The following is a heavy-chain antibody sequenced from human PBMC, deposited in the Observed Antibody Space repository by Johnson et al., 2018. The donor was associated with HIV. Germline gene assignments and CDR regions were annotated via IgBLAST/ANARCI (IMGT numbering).Heavy chain of an antibody. V-gene: IGHV3-33*08. D-gene: IGHD3-10*01. CDR3: ARDWFMVQGADAFDI. J-gene: IGHJ3*02. CDR1: GFTFSNYG. CDR2: ISFAGVKK. Sequence: SGFTFSNYGMAWVRQAPGKGLEWVTVISFAGVKKYYADSVKGRFTISRDNSKNTLYLQMNSLRAEDTALYYCARDWFMVQGADAFDIWGQGTMVTVSS.